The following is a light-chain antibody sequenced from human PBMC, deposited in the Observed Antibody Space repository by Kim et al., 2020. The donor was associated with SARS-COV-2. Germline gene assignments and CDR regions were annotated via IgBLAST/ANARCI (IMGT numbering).Light chain of an antibody. V-gene: IGLV6-57*02. CDR1: GGRIGDND. J-gene: IGLJ2*01. CDR2: EDD. CDR3: QSYNGDNVL. Sequence: GKTVTIAGTSGGGRIGDNDGGWYQQRPGGVPTTVIYEDDQRPSGVADRFSGSVDNSANSASLTISGLRTEDEADYYCQSYNGDNVLFGGGTQLTVL.